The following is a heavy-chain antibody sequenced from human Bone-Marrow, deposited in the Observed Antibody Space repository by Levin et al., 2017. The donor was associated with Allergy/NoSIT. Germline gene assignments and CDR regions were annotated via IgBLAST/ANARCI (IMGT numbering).Heavy chain of an antibody. D-gene: IGHD3-9*01. CDR3: ARNPGANDWC. J-gene: IGHJ4*02. V-gene: IGHV3-66*01. CDR1: GFTVSNNY. Sequence: GESLKISCVASGFTVSNNYMTWVRQAPGKGLEWVSLIYSGGTTLYADSVKGRFAISRDSSKNTMYLQMNSLRAEDTAVYYCARNPGANDWCWGQGTLVTVSS. CDR2: IYSGGTT.